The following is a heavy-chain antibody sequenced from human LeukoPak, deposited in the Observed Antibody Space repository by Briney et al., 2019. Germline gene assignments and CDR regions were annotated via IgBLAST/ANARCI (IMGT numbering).Heavy chain of an antibody. CDR1: GFTFTSYA. Sequence: PGGSLRLSCAASGFTFTSYAMNWVRQAPGKGLEWVSSISSSSRDINYADSVKGRFTISRDNAWNSLYLQMNSLRAEDTAVYYCARESRDPRFAATPTDYWGQGTLVTVSS. V-gene: IGHV3-21*01. CDR3: ARESRDPRFAATPTDY. J-gene: IGHJ4*02. CDR2: ISSSSRDI. D-gene: IGHD2-15*01.